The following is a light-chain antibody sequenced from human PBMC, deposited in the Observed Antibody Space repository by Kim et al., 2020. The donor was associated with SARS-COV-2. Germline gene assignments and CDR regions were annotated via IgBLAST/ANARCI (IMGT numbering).Light chain of an antibody. Sequence: QSALTQPPSVSGSPGQLITISCTGSSSDVGGYNYVSWYQQHPGKAPKLMIYDVSNRPSGVSNRFSGSRSGNTASLTISGLQAEDEADYYCSSYTSSSTLVFGGGTQLTVL. CDR2: DVS. J-gene: IGLJ2*01. V-gene: IGLV2-14*03. CDR1: SSDVGGYNY. CDR3: SSYTSSSTLV.